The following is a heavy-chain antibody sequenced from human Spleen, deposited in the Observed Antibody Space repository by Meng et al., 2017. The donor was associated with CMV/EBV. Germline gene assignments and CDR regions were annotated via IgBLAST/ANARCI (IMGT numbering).Heavy chain of an antibody. J-gene: IGHJ4*02. CDR1: GYRFNIHW. CDR3: ARRTDYRGDY. V-gene: IGHV5-51*01. D-gene: IGHD4-11*01. CDR2: IYPADSDT. Sequence: KISCKAFGYRFNIHWIAWVRQMPGKGLEWMGIIYPADSDTRYSPSFQGQVTISVEKSINTVYLQWNSLKASDTAMYYCARRTDYRGDYWGQGTLVTVSS.